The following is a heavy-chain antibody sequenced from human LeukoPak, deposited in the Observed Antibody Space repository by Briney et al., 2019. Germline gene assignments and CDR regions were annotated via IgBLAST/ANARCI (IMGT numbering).Heavy chain of an antibody. Sequence: GGSLRLACAASGFTFSGHSMTWVRQTPGKGLEWVSVIFGNGVKTYYADSLKGQFTISRDNSKSTLYLKMNSLRADDTAVYYCARVGDWSNYFGMDAWGQGTTVSVSS. CDR2: IFGNGVKT. CDR3: ARVGDWSNYFGMDA. CDR1: GFTFSGHS. D-gene: IGHD3-16*01. J-gene: IGHJ6*02. V-gene: IGHV3-23*01.